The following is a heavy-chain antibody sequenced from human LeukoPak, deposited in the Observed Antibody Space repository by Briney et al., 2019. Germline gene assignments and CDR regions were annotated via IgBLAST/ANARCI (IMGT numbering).Heavy chain of an antibody. J-gene: IGHJ5*02. Sequence: SETLSLTCAVYGGSFSGYYWSWIRQPPGKGLEWIGEINHSGCTNYNPSLKSRVTISVDTSKNQFSLKLSSVTAADTAVYYCARGLQGLRYSSSWYEAWGQGTLVTVSS. CDR1: GGSFSGYY. CDR3: ARGLQGLRYSSSWYEA. V-gene: IGHV4-34*01. CDR2: INHSGCT. D-gene: IGHD6-13*01.